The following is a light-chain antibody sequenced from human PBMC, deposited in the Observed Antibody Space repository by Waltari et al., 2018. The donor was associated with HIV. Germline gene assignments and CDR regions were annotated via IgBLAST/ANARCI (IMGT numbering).Light chain of an antibody. J-gene: IGKJ1*01. CDR3: QQYKSYPWT. V-gene: IGKV1-5*03. CDR1: QSIKSW. CDR2: KAS. Sequence: IQMTQSPSTLSASVGDRVTITCRASQSIKSWLAWFQQKPGKAPKLLIYKASSLESGVPSRFSGSGSGTEFTLTISSLQPDVFATYYCQQYKSYPWTFGQGTKVEIK.